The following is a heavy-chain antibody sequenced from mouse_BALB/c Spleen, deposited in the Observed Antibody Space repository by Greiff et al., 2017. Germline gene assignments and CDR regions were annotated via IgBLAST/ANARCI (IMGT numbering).Heavy chain of an antibody. J-gene: IGHJ3*01. Sequence: EVKLQESGPELVKPGASVKIPCKASGYTFTDYNMDWVKQSHGKSLEWIGDINPNNGGTIYNQKFKGKATLTVDKSSSTAYMELRSLTSEDTAVYYCARSASSGYVFAYWGQGTLVTVSA. CDR1: GYTFTDYN. D-gene: IGHD3-1*01. CDR3: ARSASSGYVFAY. CDR2: INPNNGGT. V-gene: IGHV1-18*01.